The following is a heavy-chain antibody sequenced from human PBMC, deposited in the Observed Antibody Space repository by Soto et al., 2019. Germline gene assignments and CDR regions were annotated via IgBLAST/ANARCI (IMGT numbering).Heavy chain of an antibody. Sequence: SVKVSCKASGGTFSSYTISWVRQAPGQGLEWMGRIIPILGIANYAQKFQGRVTITADKSTSTAYMELSSLRFEDTAVYYCAITRTIFGVVITSQAFDIWGQGTMVTVSS. CDR1: GGTFSSYT. CDR2: IIPILGIA. CDR3: AITRTIFGVVITSQAFDI. D-gene: IGHD3-3*01. V-gene: IGHV1-69*02. J-gene: IGHJ3*02.